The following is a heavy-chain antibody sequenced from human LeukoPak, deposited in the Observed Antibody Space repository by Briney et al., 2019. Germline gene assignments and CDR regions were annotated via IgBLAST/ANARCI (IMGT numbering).Heavy chain of an antibody. CDR1: GFTFSSYA. V-gene: IGHV3-23*01. Sequence: PGGSLRLSCAASGFTFSSYAMSWVRQAPGKGLEWVSAISGSGGSTYYADSVKGRFTISRDNSKNTLYLQMNSLRAEDTAVYYCAKVGLGDYGDYGWFDPWGQGTLVTVSS. J-gene: IGHJ5*02. CDR2: ISGSGGST. CDR3: AKVGLGDYGDYGWFDP. D-gene: IGHD4-17*01.